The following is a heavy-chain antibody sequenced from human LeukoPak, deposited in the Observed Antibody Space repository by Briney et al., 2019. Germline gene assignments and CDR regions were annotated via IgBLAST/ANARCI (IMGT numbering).Heavy chain of an antibody. D-gene: IGHD3-22*01. CDR1: GGSVSSGDYY. J-gene: IGHJ5*02. V-gene: IGHV4-30-4*01. CDR3: ARPYYYDSRIDP. Sequence: PSQTLSLTCTVSGGSVSSGDYYWSWIRQPPGKGLEWIAYMYYSGSTYYNPSLKSRVTMSADTTKNQLSLKLSSVTAADTAVYYCARPYYYDSRIDPWGQGILVTVSS. CDR2: MYYSGST.